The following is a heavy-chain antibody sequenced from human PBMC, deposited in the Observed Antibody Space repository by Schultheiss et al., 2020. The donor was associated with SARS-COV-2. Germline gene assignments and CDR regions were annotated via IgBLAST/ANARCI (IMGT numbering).Heavy chain of an antibody. J-gene: IGHJ4*02. CDR1: GFTFSNAW. D-gene: IGHD3-22*01. CDR3: TTAIYDSSGYYYDY. V-gene: IGHV3-15*07. Sequence: GGSLRLSCAASGFTFSNAWMNWVRQAPGKGLEWVGRIKSKTDGGTTDYAAPVKGRFTISRDDSKNTLYLQMNSLKTEDTAVYYCTTAIYDSSGYYYDYWGQGTLVTVSS. CDR2: IKSKTDGGTT.